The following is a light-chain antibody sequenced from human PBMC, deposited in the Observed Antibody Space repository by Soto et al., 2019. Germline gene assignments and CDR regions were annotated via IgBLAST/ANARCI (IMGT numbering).Light chain of an antibody. J-gene: IGKJ1*01. Sequence: IVFTQSPSTLSLSPGERSTLSCGASQIVSSSYLAWYQQKPGQAPRLLIYGASTRATGIPVRFSGSGSGTEFTLTISSLQSEDFAVYYCQQYNNWWTFGQGTKVDIK. CDR1: QIVSSSY. V-gene: IGKV3-15*01. CDR2: GAS. CDR3: QQYNNWWT.